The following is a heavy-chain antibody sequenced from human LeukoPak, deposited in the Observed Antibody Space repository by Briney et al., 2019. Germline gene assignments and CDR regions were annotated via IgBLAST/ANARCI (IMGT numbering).Heavy chain of an antibody. D-gene: IGHD3-9*01. J-gene: IGHJ4*02. Sequence: PSETLSLTCTVSGGSIISGSKYWGWIRQPPGKGLEWIGSIYYSGSTYYNPSLKSRVTISVDTSKNQFSLKLSSVTAADTAVYYCARDYYDILTGYFVDYWGQGTLVTVSS. CDR2: IYYSGST. CDR3: ARDYYDILTGYFVDY. V-gene: IGHV4-39*07. CDR1: GGSIISGSKY.